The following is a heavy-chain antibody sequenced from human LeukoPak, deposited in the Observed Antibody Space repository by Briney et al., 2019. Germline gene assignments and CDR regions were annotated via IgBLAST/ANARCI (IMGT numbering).Heavy chain of an antibody. CDR1: GGSISSSSYY. D-gene: IGHD4/OR15-4a*01. CDR3: ARDLGAHGAFDI. Sequence: SETLPLTCTVSGGSISSSSYYWGWIRQPPGKGLEWIGSIYCSGSTYYNPSLKSRVTISVDTSKNQFSLKLSSVTAADTAVYYCARDLGAHGAFDIWGQGTMVTVSS. J-gene: IGHJ3*02. CDR2: IYCSGST. V-gene: IGHV4-39*07.